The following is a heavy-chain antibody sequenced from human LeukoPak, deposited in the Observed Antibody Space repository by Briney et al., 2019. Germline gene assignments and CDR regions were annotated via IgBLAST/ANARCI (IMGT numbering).Heavy chain of an antibody. Sequence: GGSLRLSCVASGFNFSGDWMEWVRQVPGRGLVWVSRISGDGSSTTYADSVKGRFTISRDNAKNSLYLQMNSLRAEDTALYYCAKDYSSRWNNYYYMDVWGKGTTVTVSS. J-gene: IGHJ6*03. CDR1: GFNFSGDW. CDR3: AKDYSSRWNNYYYMDV. CDR2: ISGDGSST. V-gene: IGHV3-74*01. D-gene: IGHD6-13*01.